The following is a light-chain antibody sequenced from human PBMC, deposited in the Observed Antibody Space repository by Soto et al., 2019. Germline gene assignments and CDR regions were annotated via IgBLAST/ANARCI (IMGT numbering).Light chain of an antibody. CDR2: GAS. J-gene: IGKJ1*01. V-gene: IGKV3-15*01. CDR3: QQYGSSGT. CDR1: QSVSSN. Sequence: EIVLTQSPATLCLSPGERASLSCRASQSVSSNLAWYQQKPGQAPRLLIYGASTRATGIPARFSGSGSGTEFTLTISSLQSEDFAVYYCQQYGSSGTFGQGTKV.